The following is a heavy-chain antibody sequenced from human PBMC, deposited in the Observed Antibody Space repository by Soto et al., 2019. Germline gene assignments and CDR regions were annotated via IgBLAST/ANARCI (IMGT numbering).Heavy chain of an antibody. J-gene: IGHJ5*02. V-gene: IGHV3-53*04. D-gene: IGHD6-6*01. CDR1: GFTVSSNY. Sequence: VQLVESGGGLVQPGGSLRLSCAASGFTVSSNYMSWVRQAPGKGLEWVSVIYSGGSTYYADSVKGRFTISRHNSKNTLYLQMNSLRAEDTAVYYCARESSMGYNWFDPWGQGTLVTVSS. CDR2: IYSGGST. CDR3: ARESSMGYNWFDP.